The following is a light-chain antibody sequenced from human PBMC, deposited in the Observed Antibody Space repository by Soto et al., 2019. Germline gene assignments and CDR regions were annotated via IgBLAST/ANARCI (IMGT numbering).Light chain of an antibody. J-gene: IGKJ3*01. CDR1: QSVGSQ. CDR2: GAS. CDR3: QQYSDWPFT. Sequence: EILMTQSPVTLSVSPGERATLSCRASQSVGSQLAWYQQKPGQAPRLLIYGASTRATGIPGRFRGSASGTEFTRTISILQAEDFAAYYCQQYSDWPFTFCPGTKVNIK. V-gene: IGKV3-15*01.